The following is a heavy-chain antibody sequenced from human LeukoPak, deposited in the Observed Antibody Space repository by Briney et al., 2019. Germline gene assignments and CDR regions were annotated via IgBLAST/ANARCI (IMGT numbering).Heavy chain of an antibody. CDR1: GFTFSSYG. CDR2: ISYDGSNK. V-gene: IGHV3-30*18. CDR3: AKAWRAFDY. Sequence: AGGSLRLSCAASGFTFSSYGMHWVRQAPGKGLEWVAVISYDGSNKYYADSVKGRFTISRDNSKNTLYLQMNSLRAEDTAVYYCAKAWRAFDYWGQGTLVTVSS. D-gene: IGHD1-1*01. J-gene: IGHJ4*02.